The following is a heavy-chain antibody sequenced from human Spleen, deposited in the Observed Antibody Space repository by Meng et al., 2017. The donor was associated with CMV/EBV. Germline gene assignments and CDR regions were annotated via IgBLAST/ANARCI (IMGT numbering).Heavy chain of an antibody. V-gene: IGHV1-69*05. D-gene: IGHD6-6*01. CDR2: IIPIFLTP. J-gene: IGHJ6*02. CDR1: GGIFNNYA. CDR3: ARDLPSIAARPYYYYGMDV. Sequence: SVKVSCKASGGIFNNYAISWVRQAPGEGLEWMGGIIPIFLTPNYAQKFQDRLTITTDESTSTAYMELSSLRSEDTAVYYCARDLPSIAARPYYYYGMDVWGQGTTVTVSS.